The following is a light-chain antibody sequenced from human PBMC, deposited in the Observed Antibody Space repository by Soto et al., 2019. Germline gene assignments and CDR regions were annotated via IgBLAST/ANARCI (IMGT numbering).Light chain of an antibody. CDR1: QSLSSW. CDR3: QHYNSFPWT. Sequence: DIQMTQSPSTLSASVGDRVTITCRASQSLSSWLAWYQQKPGKAPNLLIYKASSLGSGVPSRFSGSGSGTEFTLTISSLQPDDFATYYCQHYNSFPWTFGQGTKVEIK. V-gene: IGKV1-5*03. J-gene: IGKJ1*01. CDR2: KAS.